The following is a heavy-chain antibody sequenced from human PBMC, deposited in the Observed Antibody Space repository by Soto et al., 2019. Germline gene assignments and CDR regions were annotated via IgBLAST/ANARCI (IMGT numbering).Heavy chain of an antibody. CDR1: GFTFNTYP. CDR2: ISYDGRNK. D-gene: IGHD5-12*01. Sequence: QVELVEFGGGVVQPGRSLRLSCAASGFTFNTYPMHWVRQAPGKGLEWVTVISYDGRNKYYADSVKGRFTISTDNSKNKLFLPMKRLGADETALYSWARGGGEGSGGYEPEYCDYWGQGTLVTVSS. CDR3: ARGGGEGSGGYEPEYCDY. V-gene: IGHV3-30*04. J-gene: IGHJ4*02.